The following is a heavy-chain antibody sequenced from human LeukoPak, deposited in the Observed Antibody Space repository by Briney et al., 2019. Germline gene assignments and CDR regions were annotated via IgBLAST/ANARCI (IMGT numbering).Heavy chain of an antibody. CDR1: GASISTYY. V-gene: IGHV4-4*07. CDR3: ARSDGWFGELSTFDI. Sequence: SETLSLTCTVSGASISTYYWSWIRQPAGKGLEWIGHMYTNGSANYNPSLKSRVTMSVDTSKNQFSLKLSSVTAADTAVYYCARSDGWFGELSTFDIWGQGTMVTVSS. CDR2: MYTNGSA. J-gene: IGHJ3*02. D-gene: IGHD3-10*01.